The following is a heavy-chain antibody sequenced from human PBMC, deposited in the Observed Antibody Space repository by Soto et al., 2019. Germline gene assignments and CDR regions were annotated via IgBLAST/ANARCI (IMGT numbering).Heavy chain of an antibody. Sequence: GGSLRLSCAASGFTFSSYGMHWVRQAPGKGLEWVAVISYDGSNKYYADSVKGRFTISRDNSKNTLYLQMNSLRAEDTAVYYCAKSKKQLLFAFDIWGQGTMVTVSS. CDR3: AKSKKQLLFAFDI. J-gene: IGHJ3*02. D-gene: IGHD5-18*01. CDR1: GFTFSSYG. V-gene: IGHV3-30*18. CDR2: ISYDGSNK.